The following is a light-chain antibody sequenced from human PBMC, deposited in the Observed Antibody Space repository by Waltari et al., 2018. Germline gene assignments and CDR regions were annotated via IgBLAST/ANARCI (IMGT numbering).Light chain of an antibody. Sequence: QSALTQPRSVSGSPGQSVTISCTGTSTYVSADKYVSWYQQYPGKAPKLFIYDFTKRPSGVPDRFSASKSGNTASLTISGLQAEDEADYYCCSFAGSYTWVFGGGTKLTVL. CDR2: DFT. V-gene: IGLV2-11*01. CDR3: CSFAGSYTWV. CDR1: STYVSADKY. J-gene: IGLJ3*02.